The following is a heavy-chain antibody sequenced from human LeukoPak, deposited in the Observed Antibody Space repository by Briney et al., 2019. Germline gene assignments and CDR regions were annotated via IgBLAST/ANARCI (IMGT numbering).Heavy chain of an antibody. J-gene: IGHJ4*02. CDR2: IYPGGSGI. Sequence: GESLKISCKGSGYSFTNYWIGWVRQMPGKGLEWMRVIYPGGSGIRYSPSFQGQVTISADKSISTAYLQWSTLKASDTAMYYCARPGVAGTAAYFDSWGQGTLVTVSS. V-gene: IGHV5-51*01. D-gene: IGHD6-19*01. CDR3: ARPGVAGTAAYFDS. CDR1: GYSFTNYW.